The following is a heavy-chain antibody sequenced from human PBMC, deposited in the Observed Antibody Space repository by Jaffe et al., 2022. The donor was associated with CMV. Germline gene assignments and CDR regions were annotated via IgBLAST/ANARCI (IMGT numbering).Heavy chain of an antibody. D-gene: IGHD2-15*01. J-gene: IGHJ4*02. CDR3: ARGGFCGGGTCFLFDF. CDR1: GDAFTSYG. CDR2: INPFSGTT. V-gene: IGHV1-69*01. Sequence: QVQLVQSGAEVKKPGSSVKVSCKASGDAFTSYGVSWLRLAPGQGLEWMGGINPFSGTTNYAPEFQGRVSIIADESTSTAYMELNSLRSEDTAVYYCARGGFCGGGTCFLFDFWGRGTLVTVSS.